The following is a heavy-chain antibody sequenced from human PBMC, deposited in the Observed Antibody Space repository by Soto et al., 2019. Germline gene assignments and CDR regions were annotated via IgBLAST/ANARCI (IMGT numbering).Heavy chain of an antibody. CDR3: AKDVSGALSDPNFEY. V-gene: IGHV3-9*01. CDR2: LNWNSVTA. Sequence: PGESLRLSCAASGVNFGAYAMHRVRQPPGEGLEWVSGLNWNSVTAGYAHSVKGRFSISRDNGKDALYLQMTSLRPEDTALYFCAKDVSGALSDPNFEYWGQGALVTVSS. J-gene: IGHJ4*02. CDR1: GVNFGAYA. D-gene: IGHD7-27*01.